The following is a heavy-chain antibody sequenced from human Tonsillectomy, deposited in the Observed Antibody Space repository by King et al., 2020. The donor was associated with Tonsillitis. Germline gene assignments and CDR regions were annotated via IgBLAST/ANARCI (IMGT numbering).Heavy chain of an antibody. Sequence: VQLVESGGDLVQPGGSLRLSCAASGYTFSNYGIKWLRQVPGQVGEWVSYLQNRAKKLYYADSVKGRFTTSSDNGKNSLYLQMNSLRAEDTALYYCARGNWYFDFWGQGILVTVSS. V-gene: IGHV3-48*01. CDR2: LQNRAKKL. CDR1: GYTFSNYG. CDR3: ARGNWYFDF. J-gene: IGHJ4*02.